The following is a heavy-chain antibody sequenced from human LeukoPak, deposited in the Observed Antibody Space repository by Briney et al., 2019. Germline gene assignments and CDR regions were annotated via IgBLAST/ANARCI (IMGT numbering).Heavy chain of an antibody. V-gene: IGHV4-4*07. D-gene: IGHD4-17*01. Sequence: SETLSLTCTVSGGSISRYYWSWIRQSAGKGLEWIGRIYTSGNTNYNPSLKSRVTMSVDTSKNQFSLKLTSVTAADTAVYYCAAGDYVPYYFDYWGQGTLVTVPS. CDR3: AAGDYVPYYFDY. CDR1: GGSISRYY. J-gene: IGHJ4*02. CDR2: IYTSGNT.